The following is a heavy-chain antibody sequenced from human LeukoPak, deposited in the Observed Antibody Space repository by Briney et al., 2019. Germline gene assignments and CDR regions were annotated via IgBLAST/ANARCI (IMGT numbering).Heavy chain of an antibody. D-gene: IGHD2-21*02. V-gene: IGHV3-7*01. CDR1: GFTFSSYW. CDR2: IKQDGSEK. CDR3: ARGCGGDCYPTYYFDY. Sequence: TGGSLRLSCAASGFTFSSYWMSWVRQAPGKGLEWVANIKQDGSEKYYVDSVKGRFTISRDNAKNSLYLQMNSLRAEDTAVYYCARGCGGDCYPTYYFDYWGQGTLVTVSS. J-gene: IGHJ4*02.